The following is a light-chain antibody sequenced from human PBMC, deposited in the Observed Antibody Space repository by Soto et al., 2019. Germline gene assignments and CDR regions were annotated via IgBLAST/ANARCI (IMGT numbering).Light chain of an antibody. V-gene: IGLV1-40*01. Sequence: QSVLTQPPSVSGAPGQRVAISCTGSSSNIGAEYDVHWYQQLPGTAPKRLIYGDNNRPSGVPDRFSGSKSGTSAPLAITGLQPEDEADYYCQSYDSSLTTFVFGTGTQ. CDR1: SSNIGAEYD. J-gene: IGLJ1*01. CDR3: QSYDSSLTTFV. CDR2: GDN.